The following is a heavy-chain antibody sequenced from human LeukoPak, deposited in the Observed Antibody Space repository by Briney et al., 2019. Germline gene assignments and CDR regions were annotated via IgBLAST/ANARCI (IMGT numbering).Heavy chain of an antibody. CDR2: IREERGQE. Sequence: GGSLRLSCVASGFTVSNHWMSWVRQAPGKGLEWVANIREERGQEYYVDSVKGRFTISRDNSKNTLYLQMNSLRAEDTAVYYCAREGPRGNSRFDYWGQGTLVTVSS. V-gene: IGHV3-7*01. CDR1: GFTVSNHW. CDR3: AREGPRGNSRFDY. J-gene: IGHJ4*02. D-gene: IGHD2/OR15-2a*01.